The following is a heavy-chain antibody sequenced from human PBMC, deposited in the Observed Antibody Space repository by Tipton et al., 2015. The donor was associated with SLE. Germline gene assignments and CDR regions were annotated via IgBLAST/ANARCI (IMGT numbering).Heavy chain of an antibody. J-gene: IGHJ4*02. D-gene: IGHD6-13*01. Sequence: TLSLTCTVSGGSISSYYWSWIRQSPGKGLEWMGNIFYSGITNYNPSLKSRVTISVDTSKNEFSLKLTSVSPADTAVYFCARGPYGAAASYDYWGQGTLVTVSS. CDR1: GGSISSYY. CDR2: IFYSGIT. CDR3: ARGPYGAAASYDY. V-gene: IGHV4-59*01.